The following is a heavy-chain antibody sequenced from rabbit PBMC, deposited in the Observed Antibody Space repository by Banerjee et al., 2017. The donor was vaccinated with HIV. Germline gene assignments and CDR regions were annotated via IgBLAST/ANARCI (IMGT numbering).Heavy chain of an antibody. Sequence: QLKESGGGLVQPGGSLKLSCKASGFDFSGYYMSWVRQAPGKGLEWIGYIDPIFGGTYYASWVNGRFTISSHNAQNTLYLQLNSLTAADTATYFCARDLAGVIGWNFSLWGPGTPSPS. D-gene: IGHD4-1*01. CDR2: IDPIFGGT. V-gene: IGHV1S7*01. CDR1: GFDFSGYY. J-gene: IGHJ4*01. CDR3: ARDLAGVIGWNFSL.